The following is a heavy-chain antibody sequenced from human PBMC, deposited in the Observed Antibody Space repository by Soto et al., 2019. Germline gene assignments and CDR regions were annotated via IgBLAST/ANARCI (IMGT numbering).Heavy chain of an antibody. D-gene: IGHD2-2*01. J-gene: IGHJ6*02. V-gene: IGHV3-30*18. CDR2: ISYDGSNK. CDR1: GFTFSSYG. Sequence: GGSLRLSCAASGFTFSSYGMRWVRQAPGKGLEWVAVISYDGSNKYYADSVKGRFTISRDNSKNTLYLQMNSLRAEDTAVYYCAKDLARVVPAAFYYYYGMDVWGQGTTVTVSS. CDR3: AKDLARVVPAAFYYYYGMDV.